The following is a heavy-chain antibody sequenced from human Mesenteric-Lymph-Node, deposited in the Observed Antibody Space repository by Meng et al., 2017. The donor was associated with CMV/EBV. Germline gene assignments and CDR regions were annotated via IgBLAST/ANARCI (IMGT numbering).Heavy chain of an antibody. D-gene: IGHD6-6*01. J-gene: IGHJ4*02. V-gene: IGHV4-34*01. CDR3: ARGVGARSSNFDY. CDR2: INHSGST. CDR1: GGSFSGYY. Sequence: GSLRLSCAVYGGSFSGYYWSWIRQPPGKGLEWIGEINHSGSTNYNPSLKSRVTISVDTSKNQFSLKLSSVPAADTAVYYCARGVGARSSNFDYWGQGILVTVSS.